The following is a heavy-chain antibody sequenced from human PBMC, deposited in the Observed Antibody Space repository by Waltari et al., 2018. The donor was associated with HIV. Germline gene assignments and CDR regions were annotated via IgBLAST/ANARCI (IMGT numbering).Heavy chain of an antibody. V-gene: IGHV3-30*04. J-gene: IGHJ5*02. Sequence: QVQLVESGGGVVQPGRSLRLSCAASGFTFSSYAMHWVRQAPGKGLEWVAVISYDGSNKDYADSVKGRFTISRDNSKNTLYLQMNSLRAEDTAVYYCARGEWELLFDPWGQGTLVTVSS. CDR2: ISYDGSNK. CDR1: GFTFSSYA. CDR3: ARGEWELLFDP. D-gene: IGHD1-26*01.